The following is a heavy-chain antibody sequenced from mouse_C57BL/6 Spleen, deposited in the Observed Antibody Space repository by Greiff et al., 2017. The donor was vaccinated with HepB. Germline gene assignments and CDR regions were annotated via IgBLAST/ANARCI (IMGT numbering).Heavy chain of an antibody. D-gene: IGHD2-2*01. CDR3: ARRGYYYAMDY. CDR1: GFTFTDYY. J-gene: IGHJ4*01. CDR2: IRNKANGYTT. Sequence: DVKLVESGGGLVQPGGSLSLSCAASGFTFTDYYMSWVRQPPGKALEWLGFIRNKANGYTTEYSASVKGRFTISRDNSRSILYLQMNALRAEDSATYYCARRGYYYAMDYWGQGTSVTVSS. V-gene: IGHV7-3*01.